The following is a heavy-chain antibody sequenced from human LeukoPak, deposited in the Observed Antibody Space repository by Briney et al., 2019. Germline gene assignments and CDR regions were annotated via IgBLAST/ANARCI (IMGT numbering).Heavy chain of an antibody. V-gene: IGHV3-53*01. Sequence: GGSLRLSCAASGFTVSSNYMSWIRQAPGKGLEWVSVIYSGGSTYYADSVKVRFTISRDNSKNTLYLQMNILRAEDTAVYYCARSRRYYDSMDAFDIWGQGTMVTVSS. J-gene: IGHJ3*02. CDR3: ARSRRYYDSMDAFDI. CDR2: IYSGGST. D-gene: IGHD3-22*01. CDR1: GFTVSSNY.